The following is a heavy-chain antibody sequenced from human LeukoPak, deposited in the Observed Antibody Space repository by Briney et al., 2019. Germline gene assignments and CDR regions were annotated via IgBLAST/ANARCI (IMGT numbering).Heavy chain of an antibody. CDR1: GYSFTSSW. V-gene: IGHV5-51*01. D-gene: IGHD1-26*01. Sequence: GESLKISCKGSGYSFTSSWIGWVRQMPGKGLDWMGIIYPGDSDTRYSPSFQGQVTISSDKSISTAYLQWSSLKASDTAMYYCAIYSDTYYFDHWGQGTLVTVSS. J-gene: IGHJ4*02. CDR3: AIYSDTYYFDH. CDR2: IYPGDSDT.